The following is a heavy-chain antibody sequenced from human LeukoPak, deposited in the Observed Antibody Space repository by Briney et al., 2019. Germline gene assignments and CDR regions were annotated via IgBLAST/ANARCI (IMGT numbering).Heavy chain of an antibody. Sequence: HPGGSLRLSCTASGLSFSSYSMSWVRQAPGKGLEWVAIISGSGTGGVTYYADSVKGRFTISRDNSKNTLYLQMNSLRAEDTAVYYCAKAPRLWFGPEDYFDYWGQGTLVTVSS. V-gene: IGHV3-23*01. CDR1: GLSFSSYS. CDR3: AKAPRLWFGPEDYFDY. CDR2: ISGSGTGGVT. D-gene: IGHD3-10*01. J-gene: IGHJ4*02.